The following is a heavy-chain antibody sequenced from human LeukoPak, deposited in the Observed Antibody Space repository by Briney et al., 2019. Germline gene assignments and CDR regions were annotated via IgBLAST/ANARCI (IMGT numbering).Heavy chain of an antibody. CDR1: GASISSNHY. Sequence: SETLSLTCSVSGASISSNHYWGWIRQPPGMGLEWIGTIHYRINTYYNPSLKSRLTISIDTSKNQFSLRLSSVTAADTAVYYFARYQEEDGYNAKTIDYWGQGTLVTVS. V-gene: IGHV4-39*01. CDR3: ARYQEEDGYNAKTIDY. J-gene: IGHJ4*02. CDR2: IHYRINT. D-gene: IGHD5-24*01.